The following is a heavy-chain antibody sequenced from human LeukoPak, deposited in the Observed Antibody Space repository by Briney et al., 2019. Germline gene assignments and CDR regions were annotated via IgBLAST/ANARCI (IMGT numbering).Heavy chain of an antibody. CDR2: IYPDDSDT. D-gene: IGHD5-12*01. CDR1: GYNFSTYW. CDR3: ARRGTATLVAPGFFDY. J-gene: IGHJ4*02. V-gene: IGHV5-51*01. Sequence: GESLKISCKGSGYNFSTYWIGWVRQMPGKGLEWMGVIYPDDSDTTYSPSFQGQVTISGDKSISTGYLQWSSLKASDTAMYYCARRGTATLVAPGFFDYWGQGTLVSVSS.